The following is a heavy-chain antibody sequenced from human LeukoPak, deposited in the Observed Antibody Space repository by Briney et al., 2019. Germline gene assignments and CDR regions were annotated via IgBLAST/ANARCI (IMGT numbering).Heavy chain of an antibody. Sequence: GGSLRLSCAVSGMTFSTYAMTWVRQAPGKGLEWVPAISGSGGGTYYADSVKGRFTISRDNSKNTLYLQMNSLRAEDTAEYYCAKVGLFGYYFDYWGQGTLVTVSS. V-gene: IGHV3-23*01. CDR3: AKVGLFGYYFDY. J-gene: IGHJ4*02. CDR1: GMTFSTYA. D-gene: IGHD3-3*01. CDR2: ISGSGGGT.